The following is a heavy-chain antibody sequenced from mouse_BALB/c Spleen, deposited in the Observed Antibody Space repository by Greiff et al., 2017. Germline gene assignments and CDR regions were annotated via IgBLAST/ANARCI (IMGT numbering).Heavy chain of an antibody. J-gene: IGHJ2*01. CDR3: ARQTPTAYFDY. Sequence: EVQLVESGGGLVQPGGSLKLSCAASGFTFSSYTMSWVRQTPEKRLEWVAYISNGGGSTYYPDTVKGRFTISRDNAKNTLYLQMSSLKSEDTAMYYCARQTPTAYFDYWGQGTTLTGSS. CDR1: GFTFSSYT. D-gene: IGHD1-2*01. CDR2: ISNGGGST. V-gene: IGHV5-12-2*01.